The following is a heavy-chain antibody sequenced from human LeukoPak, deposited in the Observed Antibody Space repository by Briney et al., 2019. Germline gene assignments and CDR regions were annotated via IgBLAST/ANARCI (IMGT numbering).Heavy chain of an antibody. V-gene: IGHV3-11*01. D-gene: IGHD6-6*01. CDR3: AREPYSSSSGMGSSPKEKNYYYYYMDV. CDR1: GFTFSDYY. J-gene: IGHJ6*03. Sequence: GGSLRLSCAASGFTFSDYYMSWIRQAPGKGLEWVSYISSSGSTIYYADSVKGRFTISRDNAKNSLYLQMNSLRAEDTAVYYCAREPYSSSSGMGSSPKEKNYYYYYMDVWGKGTTVTVSS. CDR2: ISSSGSTI.